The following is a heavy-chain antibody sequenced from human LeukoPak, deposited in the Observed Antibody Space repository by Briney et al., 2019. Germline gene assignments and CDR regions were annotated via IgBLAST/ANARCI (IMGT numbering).Heavy chain of an antibody. CDR1: GFTFSNYW. CDR3: ARETRGYSGQNYFDY. V-gene: IGHV3-7*01. Sequence: PGGSLRLSCGASGFTFSNYWMTWVRQAPGKGLEWVANINRDASEKYYADSVKGRFTVSRDNAKNSLYLQMNSLRAEDTAVYYCARETRGYSGQNYFDYWSQGTLVTVSS. CDR2: INRDASEK. J-gene: IGHJ4*02. D-gene: IGHD5-12*01.